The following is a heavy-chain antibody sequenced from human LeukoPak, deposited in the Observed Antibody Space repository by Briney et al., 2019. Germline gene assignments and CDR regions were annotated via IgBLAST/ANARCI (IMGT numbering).Heavy chain of an antibody. J-gene: IGHJ5*02. CDR3: ARQFSIQLWLEVVEGWFDP. CDR2: IYYSGST. V-gene: IGHV4-59*08. Sequence: PSEALSLTCTVSGGSISSYYWSWIRQPPGKGLEWIGYIYYSGSTNYNPSLKSRVTISVDTSKNQFSLKLSSVTAADTAVYYCARQFSIQLWLEVVEGWFDPWGQGTLVTVSS. D-gene: IGHD5-18*01. CDR1: GGSISSYY.